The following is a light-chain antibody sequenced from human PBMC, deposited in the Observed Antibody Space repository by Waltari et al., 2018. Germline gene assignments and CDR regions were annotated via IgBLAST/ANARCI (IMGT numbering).Light chain of an antibody. J-gene: IGKJ4*01. CDR1: QSLLHIDGKTY. V-gene: IGKV2-29*02. CDR3: MQALHLPAVT. CDR2: EGS. Sequence: DIVMTQTPLSLSVTPGQSASISCKSSQSLLHIDGKTYLYWYLQKPGQSPHLLIYEGSSRFSGGPDRFSGSGSGTTFTLKISRVEAEDVGVYYCMQALHLPAVTFGGGTKVELK.